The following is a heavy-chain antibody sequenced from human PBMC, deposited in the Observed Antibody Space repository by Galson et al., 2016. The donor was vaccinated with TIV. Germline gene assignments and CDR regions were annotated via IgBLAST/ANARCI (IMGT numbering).Heavy chain of an antibody. V-gene: IGHV1-69*13. CDR1: GGTFSSYV. D-gene: IGHD5-18*01. CDR3: ASDRNTARDTYHQYYGMDV. J-gene: IGHJ6*02. CDR2: IIPLFRTT. Sequence: SVKVSCKASGGTFSSYVFNWVRLAPGQGLEWMGGIIPLFRTTNYAQKFQGRVTITADESTNTAYMGLNSLRSGDTAVYYCASDRNTARDTYHQYYGMDVWGQGTTVTVSS.